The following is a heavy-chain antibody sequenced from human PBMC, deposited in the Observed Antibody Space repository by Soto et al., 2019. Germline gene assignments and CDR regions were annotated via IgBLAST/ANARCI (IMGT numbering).Heavy chain of an antibody. CDR2: IYPGDSDT. CDR1: EYKFSTYW. D-gene: IGHD3-10*02. Sequence: GESLKISCKGSEYKFSTYWIAWVRQMPGKGLEWMGIIYPGDSDTRYSPSFQGQVTISADKSISTAHLQWSSLKASDTAVYYCAREKIGRPQLTMFNYGMDVWGQGTTVTVSS. CDR3: AREKIGRPQLTMFNYGMDV. V-gene: IGHV5-51*01. J-gene: IGHJ6*02.